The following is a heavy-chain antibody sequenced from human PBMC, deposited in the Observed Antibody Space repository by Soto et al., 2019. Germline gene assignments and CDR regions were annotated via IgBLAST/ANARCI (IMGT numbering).Heavy chain of an antibody. D-gene: IGHD2-15*01. J-gene: IGHJ4*02. Sequence: QVQLVQSGAEVKKPGASVKVSCKASGYTFTSYYMPWVRQAPGQGLEWMGRINPSGGSTSYAQKFQGRVTMTRDTSTSTVYMELSSLRSEDTAVYYCARFAVTGWIDYWGQGTLVTVSS. V-gene: IGHV1-46*03. CDR3: ARFAVTGWIDY. CDR2: INPSGGST. CDR1: GYTFTSYY.